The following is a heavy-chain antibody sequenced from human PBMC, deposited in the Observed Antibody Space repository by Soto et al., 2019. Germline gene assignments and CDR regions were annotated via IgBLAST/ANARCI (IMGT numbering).Heavy chain of an antibody. CDR2: IYSGGNT. CDR3: AREVAAAGTGFLQH. D-gene: IGHD6-13*01. J-gene: IGHJ1*01. V-gene: IGHV3-53*01. Sequence: EVQLVESGGGLIQPGGSLRLSCAASGFSVSSHYMSWVRQAPGKGLEWVSVIYSGGNTYYTDSVKGRFTISRDNSKNTRYLQMNSLRVDDTAVYYCAREVAAAGTGFLQHWGQGTLVTVSS. CDR1: GFSVSSHY.